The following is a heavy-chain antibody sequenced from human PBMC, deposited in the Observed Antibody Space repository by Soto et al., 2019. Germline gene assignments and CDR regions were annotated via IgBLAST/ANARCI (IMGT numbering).Heavy chain of an antibody. CDR1: GFTFSNAW. CDR3: TTDSYSTIIIVRFDY. Sequence: GGSLRLSCAASGFTFSNAWINWVRQAPGKGLEWVGRIKSKTDGGTTDCAAPVKGRFAISRDDSNNMVYLQMNSLKIEDTAVYYCTTDSYSTIIIVRFDYWGHGTLVTVSS. J-gene: IGHJ4*01. CDR2: IKSKTDGGTT. V-gene: IGHV3-15*07. D-gene: IGHD3-22*01.